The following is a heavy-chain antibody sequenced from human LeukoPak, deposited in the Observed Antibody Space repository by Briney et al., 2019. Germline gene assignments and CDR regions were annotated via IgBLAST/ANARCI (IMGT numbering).Heavy chain of an antibody. J-gene: IGHJ5*02. Sequence: PGGSLRLSCAASGFTFSRYWMHWVRQAPGKGLVWVSRIKNDGSSTSYADSVKGRFSIPRDNAKNTLYLQMNSLRAEDTAVYYCVRDYDTLGNWFDPWGQGTLVTVSS. D-gene: IGHD3-9*01. CDR1: GFTFSRYW. CDR3: VRDYDTLGNWFDP. V-gene: IGHV3-74*01. CDR2: IKNDGSST.